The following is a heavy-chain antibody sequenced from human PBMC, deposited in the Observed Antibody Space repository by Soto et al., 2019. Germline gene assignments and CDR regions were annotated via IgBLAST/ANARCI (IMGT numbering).Heavy chain of an antibody. CDR2: IRNKADSYAT. D-gene: IGHD2-8*01. J-gene: IGHJ3*01. V-gene: IGHV3-73*02. CDR1: GFTFSGCA. Sequence: EVQLVESGGGLVQQGGSLKLSCVASGFTFSGCAMYWVRQASGRGLEWVGRIRNKADSYATAYAASVKDRFTISRDDSDNTTYLQMTSLHTAVPPTYYCTRLDNGFDVWVQGTSVTVSS. CDR3: TRLDNGFDV.